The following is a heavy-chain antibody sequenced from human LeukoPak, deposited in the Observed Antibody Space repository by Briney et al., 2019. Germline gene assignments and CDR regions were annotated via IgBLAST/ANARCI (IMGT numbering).Heavy chain of an antibody. V-gene: IGHV3-53*01. Sequence: PGGPLRLSCAASGFTVSSNYMSWVRQAPGKGLEWVSVIYSGGSTYYADSVKGRFTISRDNSKNTLYLQMNSLRAEDTAVYYCARDTHGYSGYGVPYYYYYYMDVWGKGTTVTVSS. CDR2: IYSGGST. CDR1: GFTVSSNY. D-gene: IGHD5-12*01. CDR3: ARDTHGYSGYGVPYYYYYYMDV. J-gene: IGHJ6*03.